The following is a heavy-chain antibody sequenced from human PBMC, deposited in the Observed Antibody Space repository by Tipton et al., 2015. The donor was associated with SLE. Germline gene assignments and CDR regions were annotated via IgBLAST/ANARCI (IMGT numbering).Heavy chain of an antibody. D-gene: IGHD3-10*01. Sequence: QSGAEVKKPGASVKVSCKASGYTFTSYGISWVRQAPGQGLEWMGRIDPSDSYTNYSPSFQGHVTISADKSISTAYLQWSSLKASDTAMYYCASPYYYGSGSYAFDIWGQGTMVTVSS. J-gene: IGHJ3*02. V-gene: IGHV5-10-1*01. CDR1: GYTFTSYG. CDR3: ASPYYYGSGSYAFDI. CDR2: IDPSDSYT.